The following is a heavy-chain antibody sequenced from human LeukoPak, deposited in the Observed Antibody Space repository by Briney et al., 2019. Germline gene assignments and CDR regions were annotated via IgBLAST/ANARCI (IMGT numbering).Heavy chain of an antibody. D-gene: IGHD3-10*01. V-gene: IGHV4-39*01. CDR1: GGSISSSSYY. Sequence: SETLSLTCTVSGGSISSSSYYWGWIRQPPGKGLEWIGSIYYSGSTYYNPSLKSRVTISVDTSKNQFSLKLSSVTAADTAVYYCARGLLSLWFGESPGPWGQGTLVIVPS. CDR3: ARGLLSLWFGESPGP. J-gene: IGHJ5*02. CDR2: IYYSGST.